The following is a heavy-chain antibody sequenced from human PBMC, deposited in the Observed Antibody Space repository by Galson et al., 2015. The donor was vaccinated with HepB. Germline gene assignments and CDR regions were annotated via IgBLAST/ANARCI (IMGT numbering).Heavy chain of an antibody. CDR2: ISYDGSNK. J-gene: IGHJ6*02. Sequence: SLRLSCAASGFTFSSYAMHWVRQAPGKGLEWVAVISYDGSNKYYADSVKGRFTISRDNSKNTLYLQMNSLRAEDTAVYYCAREIGDSSGYYPYYGMDVWGQGTTVTVSS. V-gene: IGHV3-30-3*01. D-gene: IGHD3-22*01. CDR1: GFTFSSYA. CDR3: AREIGDSSGYYPYYGMDV.